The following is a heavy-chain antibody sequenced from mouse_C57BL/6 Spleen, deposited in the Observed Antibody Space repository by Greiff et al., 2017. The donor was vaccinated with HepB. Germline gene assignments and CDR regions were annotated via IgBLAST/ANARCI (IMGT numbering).Heavy chain of an antibody. D-gene: IGHD1-1*01. V-gene: IGHV1-15*01. CDR3: TRWASITTVVATDFDV. Sequence: VQLQPSGAELVRPGASVTLSCKASGYTFTDYEMHWVKQTPVHGLEWIGAIDPETGGTAYNQKFKGKAILTADKSSSTAYMELRSLTSEDSAVYYCTRWASITTVVATDFDVWGTGTTVTVSS. J-gene: IGHJ1*03. CDR1: GYTFTDYE. CDR2: IDPETGGT.